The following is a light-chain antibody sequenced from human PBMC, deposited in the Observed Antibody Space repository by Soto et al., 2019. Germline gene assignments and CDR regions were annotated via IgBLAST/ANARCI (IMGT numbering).Light chain of an antibody. CDR3: CSYAGSYTFV. CDR2: EIN. Sequence: QSALTQPPSASGSPGQSVTISCTGTSSDVGAYDYVSWYQQHPGKAPKLMIYEINKRPSGVPDRFSGSKSGNTASLTVSGLQAEDEAQYYCCSYAGSYTFVFGSGTKVTVL. CDR1: SSDVGAYDY. J-gene: IGLJ1*01. V-gene: IGLV2-8*01.